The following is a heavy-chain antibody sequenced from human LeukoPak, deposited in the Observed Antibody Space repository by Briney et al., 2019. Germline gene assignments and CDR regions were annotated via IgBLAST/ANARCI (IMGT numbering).Heavy chain of an antibody. CDR2: INHSGST. CDR3: ARTRVTPNYYDFWSGYYGRLGYFDY. D-gene: IGHD3-3*01. Sequence: PSETLSLTCAVYGGSFSGYYWSWIRQPPGKGLEWIGEINHSGSTNYNPSLKSRVTISVDTSKNQFSLKLSSVTAADTAVYYCARTRVTPNYYDFWSGYYGRLGYFDYWGQGTLVTVSS. J-gene: IGHJ4*02. CDR1: GGSFSGYY. V-gene: IGHV4-34*01.